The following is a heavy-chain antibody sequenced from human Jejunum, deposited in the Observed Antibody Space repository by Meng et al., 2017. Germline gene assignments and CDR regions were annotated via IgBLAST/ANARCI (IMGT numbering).Heavy chain of an antibody. CDR2: VYHSGST. D-gene: IGHD3-10*02. J-gene: IGHJ2*01. CDR1: GGSIEINNW. V-gene: IGHV4-4*02. CDR3: ARADYVRYFDL. Sequence: QVQLQEAAPGLGKPSETLSLTCAVSGGSIEINNWWTWIRKPPGQGLEWIGEVYHSGSTHYNPTLQSRVTISIDNSKNRFSLSLNSVTAADTAIYYCARADYVRYFDLWGRGTLVTVSS.